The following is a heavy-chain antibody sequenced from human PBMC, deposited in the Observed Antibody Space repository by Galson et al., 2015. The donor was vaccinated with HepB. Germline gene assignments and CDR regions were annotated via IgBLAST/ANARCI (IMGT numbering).Heavy chain of an antibody. D-gene: IGHD2-2*01. V-gene: IGHV1-3*01. CDR2: INAGNGNT. CDR3: ARTTRGYCSSTSCYVNDAFDI. Sequence: SVKVSCKASGYTFTSYAMHWVRQAPGQRLEWMGWINAGNGNTKYSQKFQGRVTITRDTSASTAYMELSSLRSEDTAVYYCARTTRGYCSSTSCYVNDAFDIWGQGTMVTVSS. J-gene: IGHJ3*02. CDR1: GYTFTSYA.